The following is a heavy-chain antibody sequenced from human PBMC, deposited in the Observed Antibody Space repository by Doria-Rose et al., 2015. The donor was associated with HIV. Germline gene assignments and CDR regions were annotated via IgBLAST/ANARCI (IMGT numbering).Heavy chain of an antibody. CDR3: ARVLSGTYDY. D-gene: IGHD1-26*01. J-gene: IGHJ4*02. V-gene: IGHV4-59*01. CDR2: IFYTGST. CDR1: GGSISHYY. Sequence: QVQLQESGPGLVKPSETLSLTCSVSGGSISHYYWSWIRQTPVKGLEYIGDIFYTGSTNYSPSLKSRVSISIDTSKNKFSLRLSSVTAADTAVYYCARVLSGTYDYWGQGTLVTVSS.